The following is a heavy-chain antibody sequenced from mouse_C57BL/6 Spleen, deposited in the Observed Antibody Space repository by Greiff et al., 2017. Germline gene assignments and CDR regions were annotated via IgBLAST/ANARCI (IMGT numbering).Heavy chain of an antibody. D-gene: IGHD1-1*01. J-gene: IGHJ1*03. CDR3: ARHETYDSSYYWYFDV. CDR2: FYPGSGSI. CDR1: GYTFTEYS. Sequence: QVQLQQSGAELVKPGASVKLSCKASGYTFTEYSIHWVKQRPGQGLEWIGWFYPGSGSIKYNEKFKDKATLTADKSSSTVYMELSRLTSEDSAVYFCARHETYDSSYYWYFDVWGTGTTVTVSS. V-gene: IGHV1-62-2*01.